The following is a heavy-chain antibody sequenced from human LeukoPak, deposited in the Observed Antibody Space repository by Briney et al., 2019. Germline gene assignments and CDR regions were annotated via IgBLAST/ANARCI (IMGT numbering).Heavy chain of an antibody. Sequence: SETLSLTCTVSGGSISSYYWSWIRQPPGKGLEWIGYIYYSGSTNYNPSLKSRVTISVDTSKNQFSLKLSSVTAADTAVYYCARHSSGYSYYFDYWGQGTLVTVSS. CDR3: ARHSSGYSYYFDY. J-gene: IGHJ4*02. V-gene: IGHV4-59*08. CDR2: IYYSGST. CDR1: GGSISSYY. D-gene: IGHD3-22*01.